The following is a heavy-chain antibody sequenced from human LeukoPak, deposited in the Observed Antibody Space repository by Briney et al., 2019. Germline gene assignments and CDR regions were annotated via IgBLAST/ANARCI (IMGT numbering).Heavy chain of an antibody. CDR1: GYTFTSYG. CDR3: ARDYYYDSSGYSSYFDY. CDR2: ISAYNGNT. V-gene: IGHV1-18*01. J-gene: IGHJ4*02. Sequence: ASVKVSCKASGYTFTSYGISWVRQAPGQGLERMGWISAYNGNTNYTQKLQGRVTMTTDTSTSTAYMELRSLRSDDTAVYYCARDYYYDSSGYSSYFDYWGQGTLVTVSS. D-gene: IGHD3-22*01.